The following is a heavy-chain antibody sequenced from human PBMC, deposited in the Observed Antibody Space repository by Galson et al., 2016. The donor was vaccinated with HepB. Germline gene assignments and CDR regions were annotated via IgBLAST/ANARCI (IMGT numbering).Heavy chain of an antibody. Sequence: SLRLSSALSGFTFDDYAMGWFRQAPGKGLEWVAFIRSRTYGETTEYAASVKGRFTISRDDSKSIAYLQMNSLKTEDTAVYYCSRDSPTTGGFDSWGQGTLVTVSS. D-gene: IGHD1-26*01. CDR1: GFTFDDYA. V-gene: IGHV3-49*03. CDR2: IRSRTYGETT. CDR3: SRDSPTTGGFDS. J-gene: IGHJ4*02.